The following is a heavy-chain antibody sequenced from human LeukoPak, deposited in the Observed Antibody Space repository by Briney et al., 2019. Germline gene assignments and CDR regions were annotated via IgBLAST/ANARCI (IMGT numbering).Heavy chain of an antibody. D-gene: IGHD2-15*01. V-gene: IGHV3-23*01. J-gene: IGHJ3*02. CDR3: AKPEGEVVTPYDAFDI. CDR1: GFPFSSYA. Sequence: PGGPLTLLCAPSGFPFSSYAMSWVRQAPGKGLEWVSAISCSGGSTFYADSVKGRYPISRDNSKNTLYLQMNRLRAEDTAVYYCAKPEGEVVTPYDAFDIWGQGTMVTVSS. CDR2: ISCSGGST.